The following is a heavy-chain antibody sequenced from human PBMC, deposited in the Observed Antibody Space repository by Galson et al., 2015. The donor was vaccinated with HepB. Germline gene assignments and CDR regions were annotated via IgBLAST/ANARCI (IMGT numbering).Heavy chain of an antibody. CDR2: ISGSGGST. D-gene: IGHD6-6*01. V-gene: IGHV3-23*01. CDR1: GFTFSSYA. CDR3: ARLIAARPWFSQH. J-gene: IGHJ1*01. Sequence: SLRLSCAASGFTFSSYAMSWVRQAPGKGLEWISAISGSGGSTYYADSVKGRFTISRDNSKNTLYLQMNSLRAEDTAVYYCARLIAARPWFSQHWGQGTLVPVSS.